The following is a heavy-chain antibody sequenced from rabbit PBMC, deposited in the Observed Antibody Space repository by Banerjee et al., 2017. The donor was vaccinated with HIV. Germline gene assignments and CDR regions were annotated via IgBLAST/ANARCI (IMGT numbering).Heavy chain of an antibody. CDR1: GLDFSGSNW. CDR3: ARTADNDGYGYFDL. V-gene: IGHV1S40*01. D-gene: IGHD6-1*01. CDR2: IYAGSSGAT. J-gene: IGHJ4*01. Sequence: QSLEESGGDLVKPGASLTLTCKASGLDFSGSNWICWVRQAPGKGLEWIACIYAGSSGATYYASWAKGRFTISKTSSTTVTLQMTSLTAADTATYFCARTADNDGYGYFDLWGQGTLVTVS.